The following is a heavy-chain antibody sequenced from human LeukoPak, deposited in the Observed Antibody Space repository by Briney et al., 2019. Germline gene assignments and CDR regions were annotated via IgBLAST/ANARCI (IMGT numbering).Heavy chain of an antibody. J-gene: IGHJ4*02. Sequence: SVKVSCKASRYTFTSYYVHWVRQAPGQGLEWMGGIIPIFGTANYAQKFQGRVTITADESTSTAYMELSSLRSEDTAVYYCASGGYGQFDYWGQGTLVTVSS. D-gene: IGHD5-12*01. CDR3: ASGGYGQFDY. CDR2: IIPIFGTA. V-gene: IGHV1-69*13. CDR1: RYTFTSYY.